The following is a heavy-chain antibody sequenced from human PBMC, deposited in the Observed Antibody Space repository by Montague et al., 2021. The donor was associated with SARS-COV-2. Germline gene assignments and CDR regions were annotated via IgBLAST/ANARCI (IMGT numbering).Heavy chain of an antibody. Sequence: SETLSLTCTVSGGSISSYYWSWIRQPPGKGLEWIGYIYYSGSTNYNPSLKSRVTISADTSKNQFSLKLSSVTAADTAVYYCARDSHFNDSSGYFDYWGQGTLVTVSS. J-gene: IGHJ4*02. V-gene: IGHV4-59*13. D-gene: IGHD3-22*01. CDR2: IYYSGST. CDR1: GGSISSYY. CDR3: ARDSHFNDSSGYFDY.